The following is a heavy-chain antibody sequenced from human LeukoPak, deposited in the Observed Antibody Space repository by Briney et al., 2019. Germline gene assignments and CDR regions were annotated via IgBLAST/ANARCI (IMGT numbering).Heavy chain of an antibody. D-gene: IGHD6-13*01. CDR2: IGTAGDT. CDR3: ARTMSSSWYGGYYYYYYGMDV. J-gene: IGHJ6*02. CDR1: GFTFSSYD. Sequence: PGRSLRLSCAASGFTFSSYDMHWVRQATGKGLEWASAIGTAGDTYYPGSVKGRFTISRENAKNSLYLQMNSLRAEDTAVYYCARTMSSSWYGGYYYYYYGMDVWGQGTTVTVSS. V-gene: IGHV3-13*01.